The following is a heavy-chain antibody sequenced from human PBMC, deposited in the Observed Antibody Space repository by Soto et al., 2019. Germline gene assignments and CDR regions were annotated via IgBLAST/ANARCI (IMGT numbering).Heavy chain of an antibody. V-gene: IGHV3-48*03. CDR1: GFDFKSYE. CDR2: TKSGASTI. CDR3: VKEKSVMYSGYDAFEI. J-gene: IGHJ3*02. D-gene: IGHD5-12*01. Sequence: GGSLRLSCAASGFDFKSYEMDWVRQAPGKGLEWVAYTKSGASTIFYTDSVKGRFTISRDDVKNLLFLEMNNLSAEDTAVYYCVKEKSVMYSGYDAFEIWGHGTLVNVSS.